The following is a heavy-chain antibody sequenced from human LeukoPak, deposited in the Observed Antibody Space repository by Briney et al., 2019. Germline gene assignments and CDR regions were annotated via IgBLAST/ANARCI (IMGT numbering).Heavy chain of an antibody. V-gene: IGHV4-38-2*02. J-gene: IGHJ4*02. CDR3: ARDDILTGRRPDY. CDR1: GYSISSGYY. CDR2: IYHSGST. D-gene: IGHD3-9*01. Sequence: PSETLSLTCTVSGYSISSGYYWGWIRQPPGKGLEWIGSIYHSGSTNYNPSLKSRVTISVDTSKNQFSLKLSSVTAADTAVYYCARDDILTGRRPDYWGQGTLVTVSS.